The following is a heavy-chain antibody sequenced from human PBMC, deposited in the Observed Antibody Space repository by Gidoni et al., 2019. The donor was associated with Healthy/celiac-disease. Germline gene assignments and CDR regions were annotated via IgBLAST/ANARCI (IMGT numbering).Heavy chain of an antibody. CDR3: AHNLRVLGAFDI. J-gene: IGHJ3*02. CDR1: GFSLSTSGVG. V-gene: IGHV2-5*01. CDR2: IYWNDDK. Sequence: QITLKESGPTLVKPTQTLTLTCTFSGFSLSTSGVGVGWIRQPPGKALEWLALIYWNDDKRYSPSLKSRLTITKDTSKNQLVLTMTNMDPVDTATYYCAHNLRVLGAFDIWGQGTMVTVSS. D-gene: IGHD3-3*01.